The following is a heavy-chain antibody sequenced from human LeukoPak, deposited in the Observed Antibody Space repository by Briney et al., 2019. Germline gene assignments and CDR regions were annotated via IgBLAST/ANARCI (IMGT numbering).Heavy chain of an antibody. CDR2: ISAGSGNT. J-gene: IGHJ4*02. CDR3: AIPDPRMGSSKVFDY. CDR1: GYTLATYG. D-gene: IGHD1-26*01. Sequence: ASVKVSCKASGYTLATYGMHWVRQAPGQRLEWMGWISAGSGNTKYSQKFQDRVTITRDTSASTAYMELSSLRSEDTAVYYCAIPDPRMGSSKVFDYWGQGTLVTVSS. V-gene: IGHV1-3*01.